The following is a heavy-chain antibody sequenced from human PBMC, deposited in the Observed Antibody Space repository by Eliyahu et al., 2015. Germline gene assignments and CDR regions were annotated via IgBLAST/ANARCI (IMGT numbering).Heavy chain of an antibody. CDR1: GXXIRSDGYX. CDR2: IYNRRST. V-gene: IGHV4-31*03. D-gene: IGHD3-22*01. CDR3: ARGYYGDSSGYSPLDN. Sequence: QVQLQESGPGLVKPXQTLSLXCTVSGXXIRSDGYXWNWIRQHPGKGLEWIGYIYNRRSTYYNPSLRSRVTISVDTSKSQFSLNLSSVTAADTAVYYCARGYYGDSSGYSPLDNWGQGTLVTVSS. J-gene: IGHJ4*02.